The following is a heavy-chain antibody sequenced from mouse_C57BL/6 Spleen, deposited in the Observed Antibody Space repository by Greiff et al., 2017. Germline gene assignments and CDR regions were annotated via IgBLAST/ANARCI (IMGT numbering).Heavy chain of an antibody. J-gene: IGHJ1*03. V-gene: IGHV1-81*01. CDR2: IYPRSGNT. CDR1: GYTFTSYG. CDR3: ASRGEDYYGSSYNWYFDV. D-gene: IGHD1-1*01. Sequence: QVQLQQSGAELARPGASVKLSCKASGYTFTSYGISWVKQRTGQGLEWIGEIYPRSGNTYYNEKFKGKATLTADKSSSTAYMELRSLTSEDSAVYFCASRGEDYYGSSYNWYFDVWGTGTTVTVSS.